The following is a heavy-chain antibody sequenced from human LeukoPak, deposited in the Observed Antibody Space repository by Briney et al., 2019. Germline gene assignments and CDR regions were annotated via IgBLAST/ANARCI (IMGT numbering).Heavy chain of an antibody. CDR2: MNPNSGNT. CDR1: GYTFTSYD. V-gene: IGHV1-8*01. Sequence: ASVKVSCKSSGYTFTSYDINWVRQATGQGLEWMGWMNPNSGNTGYAQKFQGRVTMTRNTSISTAYMELSSLRSEDTAVYYCARVYYDSSGYYYSDYWGQGTLVTASS. J-gene: IGHJ4*02. D-gene: IGHD3-22*01. CDR3: ARVYYDSSGYYYSDY.